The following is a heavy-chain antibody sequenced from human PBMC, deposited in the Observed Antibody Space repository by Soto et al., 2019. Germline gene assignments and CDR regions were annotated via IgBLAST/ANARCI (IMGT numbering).Heavy chain of an antibody. V-gene: IGHV3-30*18. J-gene: IGHJ4*02. Sequence: ESGGGVVQPGRSLRLSGAASGFTFSDYSMHWVRQAPGKGLEWVAVVSHDGRNTHYADSVKGRFTISRDSSKNTVSLEMTSLRAEDTAVYYCAKGGRQWLVTSDFNYWGQGALVTVSS. D-gene: IGHD6-19*01. CDR1: GFTFSDYS. CDR2: VSHDGRNT. CDR3: AKGGRQWLVTSDFNY.